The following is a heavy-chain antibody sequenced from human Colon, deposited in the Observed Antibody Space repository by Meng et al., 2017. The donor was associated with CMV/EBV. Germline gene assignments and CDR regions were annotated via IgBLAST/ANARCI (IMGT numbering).Heavy chain of an antibody. V-gene: IGHV3-48*03. CDR1: GFIFSNYK. CDR2: ISSSGRTI. Sequence: GESLKISCATSGFIFSNYKMNWVRQAPGKGLEWVSYISSSGRTIYYADSVKGRFTISRDNAKNSLDLQMNSLRAEDTAVYYCAREGDGNSDYFDYWGQGTLVTVSS. D-gene: IGHD1/OR15-1a*01. J-gene: IGHJ4*02. CDR3: AREGDGNSDYFDY.